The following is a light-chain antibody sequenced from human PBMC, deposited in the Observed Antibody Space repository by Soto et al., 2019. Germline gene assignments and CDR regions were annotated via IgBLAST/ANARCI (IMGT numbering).Light chain of an antibody. CDR2: DAS. J-gene: IGKJ4*01. V-gene: IGKV3-15*01. Sequence: EIVMTQSPATLSVSPGERATLSCRASQSVSSYLAWYQQKPGQAPRLLVFDASTRATGFPPRFSGSGSGTGFTLTISSLQSEDFAVYYCQQYNNWPLTFGGGTRWIS. CDR3: QQYNNWPLT. CDR1: QSVSSY.